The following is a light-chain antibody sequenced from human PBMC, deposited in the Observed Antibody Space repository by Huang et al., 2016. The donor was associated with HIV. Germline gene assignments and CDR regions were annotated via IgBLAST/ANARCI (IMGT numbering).Light chain of an antibody. Sequence: AVHLTQSPPSLSASVGDTVIISCRASQDIGTSWAWYQHQTGKAPKLLISGASSLQAGFPSRYSGDSAGTYFTLFISDRQTEDFATYYCQQLHSYPITFGQGTRLDIK. CDR1: QDIGTS. V-gene: IGKV1-13*02. CDR2: GAS. J-gene: IGKJ5*01. CDR3: QQLHSYPIT.